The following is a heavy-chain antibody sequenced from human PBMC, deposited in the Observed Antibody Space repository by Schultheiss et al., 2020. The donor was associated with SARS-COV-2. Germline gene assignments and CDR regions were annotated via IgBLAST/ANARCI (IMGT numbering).Heavy chain of an antibody. D-gene: IGHD5-12*01. CDR1: DFTFSRYA. J-gene: IGHJ4*02. Sequence: GGSLRLSCAASDFTFSRYAMSWVRQAPGKGLEWVSVIYSGGNTHYADSVRGRFTISRDSSKNTLYLQMNSLRADDTAVYYCAKDFSGHYHPPLNYFDYWGQGTLVTVSS. CDR2: IYSGGNT. V-gene: IGHV3-23*03. CDR3: AKDFSGHYHPPLNYFDY.